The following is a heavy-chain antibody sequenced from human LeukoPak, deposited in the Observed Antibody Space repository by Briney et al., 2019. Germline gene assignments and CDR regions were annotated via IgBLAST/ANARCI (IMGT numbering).Heavy chain of an antibody. J-gene: IGHJ4*02. D-gene: IGHD2-21*02. CDR3: ARTNKNCGGDCYSFDY. CDR1: GGSISSYY. CDR2: IYYSGST. Sequence: SETLSLTCTVSGGSISSYYWSWIRQPPGKGLEWIGYIYYSGSTNYNPSLKSRVTISVDTSKNQFSLKLSSVTAADTAVYYCARTNKNCGGDCYSFDYWGQGTLVTVSS. V-gene: IGHV4-59*01.